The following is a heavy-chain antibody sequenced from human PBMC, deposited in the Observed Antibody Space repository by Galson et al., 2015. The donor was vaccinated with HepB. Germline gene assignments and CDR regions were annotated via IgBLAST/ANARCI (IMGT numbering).Heavy chain of an antibody. Sequence: SLRLSCAASGFTFSNYWMHWVRQAPGKGLEWVSRINSDGSNTNYADSVKGRFTISRDNAKNTLFLQMNSLRAEDTAVYYCARVQLEWEPGYMYYWGQGTLVTVSS. V-gene: IGHV3-74*01. D-gene: IGHD1-26*01. CDR3: ARVQLEWEPGYMYY. CDR1: GFTFSNYW. CDR2: INSDGSNT. J-gene: IGHJ4*02.